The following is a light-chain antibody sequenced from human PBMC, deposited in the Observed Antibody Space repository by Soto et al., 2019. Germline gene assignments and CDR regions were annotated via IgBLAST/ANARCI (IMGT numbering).Light chain of an antibody. CDR2: GAY. V-gene: IGKV3-20*01. J-gene: IGKJ1*01. CDR3: QQYGSSPSWT. Sequence: DIVLTQSPATLSVSPGDSATLSCRASQSVSSSYLAWYQQKPGQAPRLLIYGAYSRATGIPDRFSGSGSGTDFTLTISRLEPEDFAVYYCQQYGSSPSWTCGQGTKVDIK. CDR1: QSVSSSY.